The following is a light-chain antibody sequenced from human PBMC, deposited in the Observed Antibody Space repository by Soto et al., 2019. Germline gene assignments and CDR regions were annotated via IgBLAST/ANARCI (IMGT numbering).Light chain of an antibody. J-gene: IGKJ4*01. CDR2: GAS. Sequence: EIVLTQSPGTLSLSPGERATLSCRASQSVPSDWLAWYRHKPGQAPRLLIYGASSRATGVPDRVSGSGSGTDFTLTINTLQPEDFATYFCQQSYTSPLTFGGGTRVQI. V-gene: IGKV3-20*01. CDR1: QSVPSDW. CDR3: QQSYTSPLT.